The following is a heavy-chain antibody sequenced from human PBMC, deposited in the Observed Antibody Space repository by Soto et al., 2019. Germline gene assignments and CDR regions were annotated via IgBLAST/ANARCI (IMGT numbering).Heavy chain of an antibody. CDR3: TTDQDIGVVSAAIYGMDV. V-gene: IGHV3-15*07. J-gene: IGHJ6*04. CDR2: IKSKTDGGTT. D-gene: IGHD2-2*01. Sequence: GGSLRLSCAASGFTFSNAWMNWVRQAPGKGLEWVGRIKSKTDGGTTDYAAPVKGRFTISRDDSKNTLYLQMNSLKTEDTAVYYFTTDQDIGVVSAAIYGMDVWGKGTTVTVSS. CDR1: GFTFSNAW.